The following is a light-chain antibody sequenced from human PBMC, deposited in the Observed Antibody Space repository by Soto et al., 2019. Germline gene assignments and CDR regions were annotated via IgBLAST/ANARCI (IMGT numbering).Light chain of an antibody. CDR3: LQDYTYPRT. Sequence: AIPMTQSPSSLSASVGDRVTITCRASQGIRNHLAWYQQKPGRAPQLLIFAASNLHSGVPSRFSGSGSGTDFTLSINSLQPEDFATYYCLQDYTYPRTFGQGTKVEIK. J-gene: IGKJ1*01. CDR2: AAS. V-gene: IGKV1-6*01. CDR1: QGIRNH.